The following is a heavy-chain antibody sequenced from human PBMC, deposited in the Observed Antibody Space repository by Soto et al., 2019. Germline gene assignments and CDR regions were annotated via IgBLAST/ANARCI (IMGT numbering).Heavy chain of an antibody. D-gene: IGHD6-13*01. Sequence: SRSPWPAVRQTPGKGLEWVAVISYDGGKKYYADSVKGRFTISRDNSKNTLYVEMNSLSAEDTAVYYCAREGQPAAGTTPHYSGQRTLV. V-gene: IGHV3-30*04. CDR1: SRSP. CDR2: ISYDGGKK. J-gene: IGHJ4*02. CDR3: AREGQPAAGTTPHY.